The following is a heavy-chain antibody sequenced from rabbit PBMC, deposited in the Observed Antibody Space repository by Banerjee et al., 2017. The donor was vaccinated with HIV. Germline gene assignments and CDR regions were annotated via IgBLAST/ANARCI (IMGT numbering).Heavy chain of an antibody. J-gene: IGHJ4*01. D-gene: IGHD4-1*01. CDR2: IYTGDGNT. Sequence: QEQLVESGGGLVQPEGSLTLTCTASGFSFSSTYYMCWVRQAPGKGLELIACIYTGDGNTYYASWAKGRFTISKTSSTVDLKMTSLTAADTATYFCARDLAGVIGWNFDLWGQGTLVTVS. CDR3: ARDLAGVIGWNFDL. V-gene: IGHV1S45*01. CDR1: GFSFSSTYY.